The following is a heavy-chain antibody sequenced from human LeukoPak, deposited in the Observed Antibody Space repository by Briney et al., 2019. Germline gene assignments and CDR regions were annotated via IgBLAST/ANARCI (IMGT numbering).Heavy chain of an antibody. D-gene: IGHD3-22*01. Sequence: PGGSLRLSCTASGFTFGDYAMSWVRQAPGKGLEWVGFIRSKAYGGTTEYAASVKGRFTISRDDSKSIAYLQMNSLKTEDTAVYYCTRTGSGYIMKFDPWGQGTLVTVSS. J-gene: IGHJ5*02. V-gene: IGHV3-49*04. CDR3: TRTGSGYIMKFDP. CDR1: GFTFGDYA. CDR2: IRSKAYGGTT.